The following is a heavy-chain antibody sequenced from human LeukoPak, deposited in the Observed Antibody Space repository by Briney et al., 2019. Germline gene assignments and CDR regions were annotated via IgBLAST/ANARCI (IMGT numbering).Heavy chain of an antibody. V-gene: IGHV1-69*01. CDR2: IIPIFGTA. J-gene: IGHJ5*02. D-gene: IGHD6-13*01. CDR3: ARDSSSWYPWFDP. Sequence: SVKVSCKASGGTFGSYAISWVRQAPGQGLEWMGGIIPIFGTANYAQKFQGRVTITADESTNTAYMELSSLRSEDTAVYYCARDSSSWYPWFDPWGQGTLVTVSS. CDR1: GGTFGSYA.